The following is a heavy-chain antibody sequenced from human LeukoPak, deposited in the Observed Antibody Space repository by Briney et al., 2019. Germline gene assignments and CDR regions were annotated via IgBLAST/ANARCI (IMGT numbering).Heavy chain of an antibody. CDR2: IYYSGST. Sequence: SQTLSLTCTVSGGSISIGGYYWSWIRQHPGKGLEWIGYIYYSGSTYYNPSLKSRVTISVDTSKNQFSLKLSSVTAADTAVYYCARVNLSVVVPAAIRDWYFDLWGRGTLVTVSS. V-gene: IGHV4-31*03. J-gene: IGHJ2*01. D-gene: IGHD2-2*01. CDR1: GGSISIGGYY. CDR3: ARVNLSVVVPAAIRDWYFDL.